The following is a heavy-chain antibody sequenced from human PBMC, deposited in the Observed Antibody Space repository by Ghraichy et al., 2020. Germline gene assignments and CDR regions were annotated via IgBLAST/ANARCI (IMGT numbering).Heavy chain of an antibody. CDR1: GFTFSNYA. V-gene: IGHV3-23*01. Sequence: GGSLRLSCVASGFTFSNYAMSWVRQAPGKGLEWVSGISGNGGNTYYADPVKGRFTISRDNSKNTLFLQMNRLRAEDTAIYYCAKDRYYKATACYVGGNLFDPWGQRTLVTVCS. D-gene: IGHD2-2*01. J-gene: IGHJ5*02. CDR3: AKDRYYKATACYVGGNLFDP. CDR2: ISGNGGNT.